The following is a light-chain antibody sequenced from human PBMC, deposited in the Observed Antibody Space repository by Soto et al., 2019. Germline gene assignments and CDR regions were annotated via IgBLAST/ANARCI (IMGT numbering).Light chain of an antibody. CDR1: SSDVGGYKY. J-gene: IGLJ1*01. V-gene: IGLV2-14*01. CDR3: SSSTSSSTYV. Sequence: QSVLTQPASVSGSPGQSITISCTGTSSDVGGYKYVSWSQQRPGKAPQLMIYEVSNRPSGGSNRFSGSTSGNTASLTISGLQAEDEADYYCSSSTSSSTYVFGTGTKVTVL. CDR2: EVS.